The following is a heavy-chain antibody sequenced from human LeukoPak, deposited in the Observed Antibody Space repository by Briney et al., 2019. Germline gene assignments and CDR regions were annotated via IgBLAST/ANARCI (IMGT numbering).Heavy chain of an antibody. D-gene: IGHD3-10*01. CDR1: GFTFSSYG. V-gene: IGHV3-33*08. Sequence: PGGSLRLSCAASGFTFSSYGMHWVRQAPGKGLEWVAVISYDGSNKYYADSVKGRFTISRDNSKNTLYLQMNSLRAEDTAVYYCARDPITGWFGGNSQTHLSWGQGTLVTVSS. CDR3: ARDPITGWFGGNSQTHLS. J-gene: IGHJ5*02. CDR2: ISYDGSNK.